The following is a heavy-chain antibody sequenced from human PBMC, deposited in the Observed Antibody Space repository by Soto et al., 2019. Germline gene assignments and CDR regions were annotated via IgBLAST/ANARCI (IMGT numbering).Heavy chain of an antibody. V-gene: IGHV3-33*01. D-gene: IGHD6-13*01. CDR3: ARVRGSSWYHDGMDV. Sequence: PGGSLRLSCAASGFTFSTYGMHWVRQAPGKGLEWVAVIWYDGSNKYYADSVKGRFTISRDNAKNSLYLQMNSLRAEDTAVYYCARVRGSSWYHDGMDVRGQGTTVTVSS. CDR1: GFTFSTYG. J-gene: IGHJ6*02. CDR2: IWYDGSNK.